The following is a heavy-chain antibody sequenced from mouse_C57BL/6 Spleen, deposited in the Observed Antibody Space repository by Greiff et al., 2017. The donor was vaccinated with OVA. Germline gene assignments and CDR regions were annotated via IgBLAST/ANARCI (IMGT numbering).Heavy chain of an antibody. CDR3: ARGDYGSS. J-gene: IGHJ4*01. CDR1: GFTFSDYG. V-gene: IGHV5-17*01. D-gene: IGHD1-1*01. CDR2: ISSGSSTI. Sequence: EVKLMESGGGLVKPGGSLKLSCAASGFTFSDYGMHWVRQAPEKGLEWVAYISSGSSTIYYADTVKGRFTISRDNAKNTLFLQMTSLRSEDTAMYYCARGDYGSSWGQGTSVTVSS.